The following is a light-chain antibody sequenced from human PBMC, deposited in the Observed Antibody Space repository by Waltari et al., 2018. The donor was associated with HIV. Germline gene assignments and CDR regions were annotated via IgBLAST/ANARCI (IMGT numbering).Light chain of an antibody. V-gene: IGLV2-14*01. CDR3: SSYISSASPE. J-gene: IGLJ3*02. CDR1: SDLRHYNS. Sequence: QSALTQPASVSGSPGQSITISCTGPSDLRHYNSVSWYQHHPGKAPKAIIYEVSNRPSGVSSRFSGSISGNTASLTISGLQAEDEADYFCSSYISSASPEFGGGTKVTVL. CDR2: EVS.